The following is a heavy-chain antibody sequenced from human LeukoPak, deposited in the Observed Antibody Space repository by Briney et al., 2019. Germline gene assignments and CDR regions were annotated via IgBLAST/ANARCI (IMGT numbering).Heavy chain of an antibody. CDR1: GYTFTAYY. J-gene: IGHJ3*02. V-gene: IGHV1-46*01. CDR2: IRPGDNRM. CDR3: ASLSPVTVTKNDAFDI. Sequence: ASVKVSCKASGYTFTAYYIQWVRQAPGQGPEWMGTIRPGDNRMSYAQKFQGRVTITTDESTSTAYMELSSLRSEDTAVYYCASLSPVTVTKNDAFDIWGQGTMVTVSS. D-gene: IGHD4-17*01.